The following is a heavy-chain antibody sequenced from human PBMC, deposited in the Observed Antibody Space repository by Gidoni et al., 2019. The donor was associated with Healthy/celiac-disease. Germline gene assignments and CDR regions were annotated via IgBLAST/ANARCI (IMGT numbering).Heavy chain of an antibody. CDR3: ARIAAAGTWYYGMDV. CDR2: INHSGST. CDR1: GGSFRGYY. Sequence: QVQLQQGGAGLLKPSETLSLTCAVYGGSFRGYYWSWIRQPPGKGLEWIGEINHSGSTNYNPSLKSRVTISVDTSKNQFSLKLSSVTAADTAVYYCARIAAAGTWYYGMDVWGQGTTVTVSS. J-gene: IGHJ6*02. V-gene: IGHV4-34*01. D-gene: IGHD6-13*01.